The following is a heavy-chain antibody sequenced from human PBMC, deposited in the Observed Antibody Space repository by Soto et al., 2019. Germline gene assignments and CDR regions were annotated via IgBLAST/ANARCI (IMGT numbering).Heavy chain of an antibody. D-gene: IGHD4-17*01. CDR1: GFTFSDYY. Sequence: PGGSLRLSCAASGFTFSDYYMSWIRQAPGKGLEWVSYISSSGSTIYYADSVKGRFTISRDNAKNSLYLQMNSLRAEDTAVYYCASVPVYGDQGFYYYYGMDVWGQGTTVTVSS. J-gene: IGHJ6*02. CDR2: ISSSGSTI. CDR3: ASVPVYGDQGFYYYYGMDV. V-gene: IGHV3-11*01.